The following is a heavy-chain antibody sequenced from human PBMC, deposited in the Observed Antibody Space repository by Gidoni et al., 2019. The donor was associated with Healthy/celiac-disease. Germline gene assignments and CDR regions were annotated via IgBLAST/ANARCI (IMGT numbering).Heavy chain of an antibody. V-gene: IGHV1-69*01. J-gene: IGHJ5*02. CDR3: AREIVVPAARGGWFDP. CDR1: GRTFSSYA. CDR2: ITPIFGTA. D-gene: IGHD2-2*01. Sequence: QVQLVQSGAEVKKPGSSVKVSCKASGRTFSSYAISWLRQAPGQGLEWMGGITPIFGTANYAQKFQGRVTITADESTSTAYMELSSLRSEDTAVYYCAREIVVPAARGGWFDPWGQGTLVTVSS.